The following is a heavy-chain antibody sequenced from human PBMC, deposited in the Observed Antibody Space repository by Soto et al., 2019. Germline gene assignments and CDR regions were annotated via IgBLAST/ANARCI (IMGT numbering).Heavy chain of an antibody. CDR3: ARGPFIRVRGAPQSHYYYYYGMDV. J-gene: IGHJ6*02. Sequence: SETLSLTCAVYGGSFSGYYWSLIRQPPGKGLEWIGEINHSGSTNYNPSLKSRVTISVDTSKNQFSLKLSSVTAADTAVYYCARGPFIRVRGAPQSHYYYYYGMDVWGQGTTVTVSS. V-gene: IGHV4-34*01. CDR1: GGSFSGYY. CDR2: INHSGST. D-gene: IGHD3-10*01.